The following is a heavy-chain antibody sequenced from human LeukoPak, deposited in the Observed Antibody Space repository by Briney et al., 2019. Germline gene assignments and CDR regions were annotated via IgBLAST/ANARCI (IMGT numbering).Heavy chain of an antibody. J-gene: IGHJ4*02. D-gene: IGHD2-21*01. CDR3: ARSIVGVRKRDDY. CDR1: GYTFTSYD. CDR2: MNPNSGHT. Sequence: ASVKVSCKASGYTFTSYDIIWVRQASGQGLEWMGWMNPNSGHTGYAQKFQGRVTMTRTTSISTAYMEPTSLTSEDSAVYYCARSIVGVRKRDDYWGQGTLVTVSS. V-gene: IGHV1-8*01.